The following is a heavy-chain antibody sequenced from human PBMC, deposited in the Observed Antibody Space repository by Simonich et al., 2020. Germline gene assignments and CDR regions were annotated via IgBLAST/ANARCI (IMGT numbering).Heavy chain of an antibody. V-gene: IGHV3-53*01. D-gene: IGHD1-1*01. CDR1: GFTVSSNY. CDR2: IDSGGRT. Sequence: EVQLVESGGGLIQPGGSLRLSCAASGFTVSSNYISWVRQAPGKGLEWVSVIDSGGRTYYAESVKGRCTISRDNSKNTLYLQINSLRAEDTAVYYCARWTATGYYFDYWGQGTLVTVSS. J-gene: IGHJ4*02. CDR3: ARWTATGYYFDY.